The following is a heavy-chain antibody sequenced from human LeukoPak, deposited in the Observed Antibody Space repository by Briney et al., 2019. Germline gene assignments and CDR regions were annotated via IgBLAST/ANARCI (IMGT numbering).Heavy chain of an antibody. V-gene: IGHV4-61*02. CDR2: IYTSGST. CDR1: GGSISSGSYY. CDR3: TRGEGYCSSTSCPNWFDP. Sequence: PSQTLSLTCTVSGGSISSGSYYWSWIRQPAEKGLEWIGRIYTSGSTNYNPSLKSRVTISVDTSKNQFSLKLSSVTAADTAVYYCTRGEGYCSSTSCPNWFDPWGQGTLVTVSS. D-gene: IGHD2-2*01. J-gene: IGHJ5*02.